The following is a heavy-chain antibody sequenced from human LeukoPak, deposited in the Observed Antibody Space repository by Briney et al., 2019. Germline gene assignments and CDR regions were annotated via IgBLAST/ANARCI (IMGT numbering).Heavy chain of an antibody. CDR1: GGTFISYA. V-gene: IGHV1-69*13. CDR2: IIPSFGTA. CDR3: ASLPPYSGYDTAPDYFDY. Sequence: SVKVSCKASGGTFISYAISWVRQAPGQGLEWMGGIIPSFGTANYAQKFQGRVTITADESTSTAYMELSSLRSEDTAVYYCASLPPYSGYDTAPDYFDYWGQGTLVTVSS. J-gene: IGHJ4*02. D-gene: IGHD5-12*01.